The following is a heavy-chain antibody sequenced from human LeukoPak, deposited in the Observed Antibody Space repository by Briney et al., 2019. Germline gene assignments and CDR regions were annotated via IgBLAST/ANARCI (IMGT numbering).Heavy chain of an antibody. CDR1: GFTFSSYA. CDR2: ISGSGGST. Sequence: GGSLRLSCAASGFTFSSYAMSWVRQAPGKGLEWVSAISGSGGSTYYADSVKGRFTISRDNAKNTLYLQMNSLRAEDTAVCYCAKFLPTHIVVANYYFDYWGQGTLVTVSS. CDR3: AKFLPTHIVVANYYFDY. V-gene: IGHV3-23*01. D-gene: IGHD2-21*01. J-gene: IGHJ4*02.